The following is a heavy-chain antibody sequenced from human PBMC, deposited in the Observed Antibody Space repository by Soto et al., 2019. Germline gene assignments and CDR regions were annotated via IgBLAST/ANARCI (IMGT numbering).Heavy chain of an antibody. CDR3: AREKMTYYYDSSGHPYGMDV. CDR2: IIPIFGTA. D-gene: IGHD3-22*01. V-gene: IGHV1-69*13. CDR1: GCTFSSYA. J-gene: IGHJ6*02. Sequence: SVKFSCKESGCTFSSYAISWVRQSPGQGLEWMGGIIPIFGTANYAQKFQGRVTITADESTRTAYMELSSLRSEDTAVYYCAREKMTYYYDSSGHPYGMDVWGQGTTVTVSS.